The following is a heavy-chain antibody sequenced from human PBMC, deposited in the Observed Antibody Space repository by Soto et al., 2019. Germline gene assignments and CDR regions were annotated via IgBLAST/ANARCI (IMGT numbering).Heavy chain of an antibody. CDR1: GYSFTSYW. CDR3: ARLDSSGYYYVYY. V-gene: IGHV5-51*01. D-gene: IGHD3-22*01. J-gene: IGHJ4*02. Sequence: PGESLKISCKGSGYSFTSYWICWVRQMPGKGLEWMGIIHPGDSESRYSPSFQGQVTISADKSISTAYLQWSSLKASDTAMYYCARLDSSGYYYVYYWGQGTLVTVSS. CDR2: IHPGDSES.